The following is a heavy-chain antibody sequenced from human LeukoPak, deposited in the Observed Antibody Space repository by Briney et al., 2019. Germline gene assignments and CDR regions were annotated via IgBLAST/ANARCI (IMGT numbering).Heavy chain of an antibody. J-gene: IGHJ4*02. V-gene: IGHV4-59*08. CDR3: ARKGGSHDY. CDR2: IYNSGST. Sequence: SETLSLTCAVSGGSISSYYWSWIRQPPGKGLEWIGYIYNSGSTNYNPSLKSRVTISVDTSKNQFSLKLSSVTAADTAVYYCARKGGSHDYWGQGTLVTVSS. D-gene: IGHD1-26*01. CDR1: GGSISSYY.